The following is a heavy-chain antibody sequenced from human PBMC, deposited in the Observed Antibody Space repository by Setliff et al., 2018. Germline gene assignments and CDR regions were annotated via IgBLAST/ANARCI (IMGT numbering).Heavy chain of an antibody. V-gene: IGHV3-49*04. D-gene: IGHD1-7*01. CDR3: TPWTGTSRLHY. Sequence: GGSLRLSCTTSGFTFGDYAITWVRQAPGKGLEWVGFIRGKPSSGTTEYAASVKGRFTISRDDSRSIAYLQMSSLKTEDTALYYCTPWTGTSRLHYWGQGTLVTVSS. J-gene: IGHJ4*02. CDR2: IRGKPSSGTT. CDR1: GFTFGDYA.